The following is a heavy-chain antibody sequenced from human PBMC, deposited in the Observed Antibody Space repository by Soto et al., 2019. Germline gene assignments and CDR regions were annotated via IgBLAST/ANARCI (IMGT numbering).Heavy chain of an antibody. CDR1: GIVFADCA. V-gene: IGHV3-9*01. J-gene: IGHJ5*02. D-gene: IGHD2-8*02. CDR3: TIAQTRLVSLDR. Sequence: EVQLVESGGGSFQPGGSLRLSCAASGIVFADCAMHWVRQAPGKGLEWVSGISRDGSTLGYADSVEGRFTISRDNAKNALYLQMASLRPDDTALYLCTIAQTRLVSLDRCGQGTLVTV. CDR2: ISRDGSTL.